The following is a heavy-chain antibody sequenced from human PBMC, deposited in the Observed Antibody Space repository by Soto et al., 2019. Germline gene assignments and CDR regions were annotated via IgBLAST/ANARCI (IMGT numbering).Heavy chain of an antibody. CDR3: SRELVATITVWDY. J-gene: IGHJ4*02. CDR2: ISYDGSNK. Sequence: QVQLVESGGGVVQPGRSLRLSCAASGFTFSSYAMHWVRQAPGKGLEWVAVISYDGSNKYYADSVKCRFTISRDNSKNTLCLQINSLRAEDTAVYYCSRELVATITVWDYWGQGTLVTVSS. D-gene: IGHD5-12*01. CDR1: GFTFSSYA. V-gene: IGHV3-30-3*01.